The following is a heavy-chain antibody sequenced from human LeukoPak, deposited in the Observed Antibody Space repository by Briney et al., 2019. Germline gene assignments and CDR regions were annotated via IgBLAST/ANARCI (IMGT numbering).Heavy chain of an antibody. D-gene: IGHD3-10*01. Sequence: SETLSLTCAVYGGSFSGYYWSWIRQPPGKGLEWIGEINHSGSTNYNPSLKSRVTISVDTSKNQFSLKLSSVTAADTAVYYCARPSGRRNTVRTWSYTWGQGTLVTVSS. CDR3: ARPSGRRNTVRTWSYT. CDR1: GGSFSGYY. V-gene: IGHV4-34*01. CDR2: INHSGST. J-gene: IGHJ5*02.